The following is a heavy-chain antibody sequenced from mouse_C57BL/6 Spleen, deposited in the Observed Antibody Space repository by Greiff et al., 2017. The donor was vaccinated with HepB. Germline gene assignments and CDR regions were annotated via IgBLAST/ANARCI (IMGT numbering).Heavy chain of an antibody. CDR3: TTAYYGGGY. CDR2: IYPENGDT. D-gene: IGHD1-1*01. Sequence: EVQVQQSGAELVRPGASVKLSCTASGFNIKDDYMHWVKQRPEQGLEWIGWIYPENGDTEYASKFQGKATITADTSSNTAYLQLSSLTSEDTAVYYCTTAYYGGGYWGQGTTLTVSS. J-gene: IGHJ2*01. V-gene: IGHV14-4*01. CDR1: GFNIKDDY.